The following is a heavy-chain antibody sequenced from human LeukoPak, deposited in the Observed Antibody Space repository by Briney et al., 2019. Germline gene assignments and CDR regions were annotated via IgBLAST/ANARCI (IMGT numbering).Heavy chain of an antibody. Sequence: GGPLRLSCAASGFTFSSYSMNWVRQAPGKGLEWVSSISSSSSYIYYADSVKGRFTISRDNAKNSLYLQMNSLRAEDTAVYYCARGTTWGIVLTGLDYWGQGTLVTVSS. J-gene: IGHJ4*02. D-gene: IGHD2-8*01. V-gene: IGHV3-21*01. CDR1: GFTFSSYS. CDR3: ARGTTWGIVLTGLDY. CDR2: ISSSSSYI.